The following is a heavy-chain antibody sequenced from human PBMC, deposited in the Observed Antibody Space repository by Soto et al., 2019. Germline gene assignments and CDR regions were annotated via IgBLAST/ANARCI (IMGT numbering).Heavy chain of an antibody. J-gene: IGHJ6*03. CDR3: ARGYDFWSGYYTYYYYYMDV. CDR1: GDSVSSNSAA. CDR2: TYYRSKWYN. Sequence: SQTLSLPCAISGDSVSSNSAAWNWIRQSPSRGLEWLGRTYYRSKWYNDYAVSVKSRITINPDTSKNQFSLQLNSVTPEDTAVYYCARGYDFWSGYYTYYYYYMDVWGKGTTVTVSS. D-gene: IGHD3-3*01. V-gene: IGHV6-1*01.